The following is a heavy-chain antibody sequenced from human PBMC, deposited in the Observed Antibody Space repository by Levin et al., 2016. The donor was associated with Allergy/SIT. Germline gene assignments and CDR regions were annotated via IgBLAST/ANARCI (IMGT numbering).Heavy chain of an antibody. V-gene: IGHV4-59*01. CDR1: GGSISSYY. CDR2: IYYNGNT. CDR3: ARDRRPGFSSNHLDP. Sequence: SETLSLTCTVSGGSISSYYWSWIRQPPGKGLEWIGYIYYNGNTNYNPSLESRVTMSVDTPKNQFSLKLSSVTAADTAVYYCARDRRPGFSSNHLDPWGQGTLVTVSS. J-gene: IGHJ5*02. D-gene: IGHD6-13*01.